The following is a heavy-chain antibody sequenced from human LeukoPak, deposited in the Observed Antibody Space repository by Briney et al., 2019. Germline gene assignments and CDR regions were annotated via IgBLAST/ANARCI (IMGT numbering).Heavy chain of an antibody. V-gene: IGHV4-39*07. Sequence: PSETLSLTCTVSGGSINNNDYYWGWIRQPPGKGLEWIGSIYYSGSTYYNPSLKSRVTISVDTSKNQFSLKLSSVTAADTAVYYCAREVSTSWYNNNYSYMDVWGKGTTVTVSS. CDR1: GGSINNNDYY. CDR2: IYYSGST. J-gene: IGHJ6*03. CDR3: AREVSTSWYNNNYSYMDV. D-gene: IGHD6-13*01.